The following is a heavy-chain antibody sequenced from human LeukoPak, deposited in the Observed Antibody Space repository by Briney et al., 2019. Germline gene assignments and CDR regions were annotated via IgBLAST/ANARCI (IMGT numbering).Heavy chain of an antibody. V-gene: IGHV1-69*11. D-gene: IGHD3/OR15-3a*01. J-gene: IGHJ3*01. CDR1: GGTFSTYP. CDR3: ATGTSYRDSFDV. Sequence: SVKVSCKASGGTFSTYPINWVRQAPGQGLEWMGRIIPILSQSNYAQKFQGTVSITADEFTDTAYMELSSLRSEDTAAYYCATGTSYRDSFDVWGQGTMVTVSS. CDR2: IIPILSQS.